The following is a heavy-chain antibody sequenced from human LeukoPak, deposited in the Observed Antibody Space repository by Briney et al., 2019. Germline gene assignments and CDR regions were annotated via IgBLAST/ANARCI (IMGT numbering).Heavy chain of an antibody. J-gene: IGHJ4*02. V-gene: IGHV3-66*01. CDR3: ARDLSYGDYVWDY. Sequence: PGESLRLSCAVSGFTISDNYINWVRQAPGKGLEWVSVIYSGGGTYYADSVKGRFTFSRDNSKNTVYLQMNSLRAEDTAAYYCARDLSYGDYVWDYWGQGTLVTVSS. CDR1: GFTISDNY. CDR2: IYSGGGT. D-gene: IGHD3-16*01.